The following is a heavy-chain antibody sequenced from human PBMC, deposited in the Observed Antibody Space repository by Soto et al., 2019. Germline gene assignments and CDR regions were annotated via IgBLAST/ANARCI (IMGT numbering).Heavy chain of an antibody. CDR2: IKPDGSDT. Sequence: EVQLVESGGGLVQPGASLRLSCAASGFTCNANWMGWARQAPGKGLVWVSLIKPDGSDTGYADSVKGRFTISRDNSKNTLYLQMNSLRADDTAVYYCARGGVSGGFDYWGQGTLVTVST. J-gene: IGHJ4*02. V-gene: IGHV3-74*01. D-gene: IGHD3-10*01. CDR1: GFTCNANW. CDR3: ARGGVSGGFDY.